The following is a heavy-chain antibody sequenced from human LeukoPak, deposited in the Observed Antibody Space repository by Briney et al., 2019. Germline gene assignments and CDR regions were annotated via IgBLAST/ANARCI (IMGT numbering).Heavy chain of an antibody. CDR3: ARTYCSSTSCYYYYYMDV. J-gene: IGHJ6*03. CDR1: GYTFTSYG. V-gene: IGHV1-18*01. CDR2: ISAYNGNT. D-gene: IGHD2-2*01. Sequence: GASVKVSCKASGYTFTSYGISWVRQAPGQGLEWMGLISAYNGNTNYAQKLQGRVTMTTDTSTSTAYMELRSLRSDDTAVYYCARTYCSSTSCYYYYYMDVWGKGTTVTVSS.